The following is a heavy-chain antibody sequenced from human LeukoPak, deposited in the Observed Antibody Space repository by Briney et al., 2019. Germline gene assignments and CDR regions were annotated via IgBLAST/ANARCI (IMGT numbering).Heavy chain of an antibody. V-gene: IGHV1-69*05. J-gene: IGHJ4*02. CDR1: VGTFSSYA. Sequence: SVKVSCKASVGTFSSYAISWVRQAPRQGLEWVGGIIPIFGTATYAQKFQGRVKTPTDESTSTAYMELSSLRSEATAVYYCARDAYDSSGYYPYYFAYWGQGTLPTASS. D-gene: IGHD3-22*01. CDR2: IIPIFGTA. CDR3: ARDAYDSSGYYPYYFAY.